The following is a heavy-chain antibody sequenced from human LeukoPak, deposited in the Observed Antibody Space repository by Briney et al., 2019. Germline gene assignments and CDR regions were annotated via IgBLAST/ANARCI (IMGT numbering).Heavy chain of an antibody. Sequence: GGSLRLSCVAPGFAVGSNYMSWVRQAPGKGLEWVSLIYSGGAIRYADSVKGRFTISRDSSKNTLSLQMNDLTVEDTARYYCARRPGNWGQGILVTVSS. CDR2: IYSGGAI. CDR1: GFAVGSNY. V-gene: IGHV3-53*01. D-gene: IGHD1-14*01. J-gene: IGHJ4*02. CDR3: ARRPGN.